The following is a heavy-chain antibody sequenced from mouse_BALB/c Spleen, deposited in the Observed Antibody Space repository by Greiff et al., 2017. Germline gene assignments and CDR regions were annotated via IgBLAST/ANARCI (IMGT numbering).Heavy chain of an antibody. J-gene: IGHJ3*01. CDR3: ARERERKTAWFAY. CDR1: GFSLTSYG. V-gene: IGHV2-9*02. CDR2: IWAGGST. Sequence: VKLVESGPGLVAPSQSLSITCTVSGFSLTSYGVHWVRQPPGKGLEWLGVIWAGGSTNYNSALMSRLSISKDNSKSQVFLKMNSLQTDDTAMYYCARERERKTAWFAYWGQGTLVTVSA.